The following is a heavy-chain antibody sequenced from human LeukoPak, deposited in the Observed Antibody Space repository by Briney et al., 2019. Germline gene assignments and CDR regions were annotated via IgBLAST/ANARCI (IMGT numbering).Heavy chain of an antibody. CDR3: ARFSLYYYDSSGYFDY. V-gene: IGHV4-4*07. J-gene: IGHJ4*02. D-gene: IGHD3-22*01. Sequence: SETLSLTCTVSGGSISSYYWNWIRQPAGKGLEWIGHIYTSGSTNYNSSLKSRVTMSVDTSKNQFSVKLNSVIAADTAMYYCARFSLYYYDSSGYFDYWGQGTLVTVSS. CDR1: GGSISSYY. CDR2: IYTSGST.